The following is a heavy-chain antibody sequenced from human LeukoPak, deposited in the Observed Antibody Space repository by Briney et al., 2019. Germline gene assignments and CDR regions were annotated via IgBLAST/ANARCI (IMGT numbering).Heavy chain of an antibody. CDR3: ARHTLYGSGSYYVYYFDY. V-gene: IGHV1-18*01. CDR2: IRSYNGNT. CDR1: GYTFTSYG. Sequence: ASVKVSCKTSGYTFTSYGISWVRQAPGQGLEWMGWIRSYNGNTNYAQKLQGRVTMTTDTSTSAAYMELRSLRSDDTAVYYCARHTLYGSGSYYVYYFDYWGQGTLVTVSS. J-gene: IGHJ4*02. D-gene: IGHD3-10*01.